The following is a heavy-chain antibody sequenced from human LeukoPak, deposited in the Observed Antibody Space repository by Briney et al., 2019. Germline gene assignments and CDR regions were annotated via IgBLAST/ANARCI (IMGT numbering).Heavy chain of an antibody. CDR2: IIPILGIA. D-gene: IGHD3-10*01. Sequence: SVKVSCKASGGTFSSYAISWVRQAPGQGLEWVGRIIPILGIANYAQKFQGRVTITADKSTSTAYMELSSLRSEDTAVYYCARNDLREYYFDYWGQGTLVTVSS. J-gene: IGHJ4*02. CDR1: GGTFSSYA. V-gene: IGHV1-69*04. CDR3: ARNDLREYYFDY.